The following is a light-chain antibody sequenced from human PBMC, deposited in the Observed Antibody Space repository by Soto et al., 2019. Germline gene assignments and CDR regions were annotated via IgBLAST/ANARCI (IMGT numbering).Light chain of an antibody. J-gene: IGLJ3*02. CDR1: SSNIGSNY. CDR3: AAWGGRLSGWV. V-gene: IGLV1-47*02. Sequence: QSVLTQPPSASGTPGQRVIISCSGSSSNIGSNYVYWYQQFPGAAPKLLIYSNNQRASGVPDRFSASKSGTSASLAISGLRSEDEADYYGAAWGGRLSGWVFGGGTQLTVL. CDR2: SNN.